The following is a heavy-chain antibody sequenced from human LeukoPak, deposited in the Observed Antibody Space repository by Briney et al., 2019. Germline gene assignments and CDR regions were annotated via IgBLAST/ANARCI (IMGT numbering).Heavy chain of an antibody. J-gene: IGHJ6*02. V-gene: IGHV1-18*01. CDR2: ISAYNGNT. CDR3: ARESYYYDSSGSYGMDV. Sequence: GASVKVSCKASGYTFTSYGISWVRQAPGQGLEWIGWISAYNGNTNYAQKLQGRVTMTTDTSTSTAYMELRSLRSDDTAVYYCARESYYYDSSGSYGMDVWGQGTTVTVSS. D-gene: IGHD3-22*01. CDR1: GYTFTSYG.